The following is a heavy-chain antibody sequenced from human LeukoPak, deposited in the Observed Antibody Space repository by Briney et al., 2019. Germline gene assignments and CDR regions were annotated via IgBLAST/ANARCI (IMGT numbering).Heavy chain of an antibody. D-gene: IGHD5-18*01. CDR1: GGSFSGYY. V-gene: IGHV4-34*01. CDR3: ARDSRYSYGLDYYYYMDV. J-gene: IGHJ6*03. CDR2: INHSGST. Sequence: PSETLSLTCAVYGGSFSGYYWSWIRQPPGKGLEWIGEINHSGSTNYNPSLKSRVTISVDTSKNQFSLKLSSVTAADTAVYYCARDSRYSYGLDYYYYMDVWGKGTTVTVSS.